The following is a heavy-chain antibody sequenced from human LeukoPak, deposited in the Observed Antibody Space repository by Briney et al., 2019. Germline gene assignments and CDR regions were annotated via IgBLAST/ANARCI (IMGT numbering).Heavy chain of an antibody. CDR2: IYTSGST. D-gene: IGHD3-22*01. Sequence: SETLSLTCTVSGGSISSGSYYWSWIRQPAGKGLEWIGRIYTSGSTNYNPSLKSRVTISVDTSKNQFSLKLSSVTAADTAVYYCARPRGYYDSSGYYYYWGQGTLVTVSS. V-gene: IGHV4-61*02. CDR1: GGSISSGSYY. J-gene: IGHJ4*02. CDR3: ARPRGYYDSSGYYYY.